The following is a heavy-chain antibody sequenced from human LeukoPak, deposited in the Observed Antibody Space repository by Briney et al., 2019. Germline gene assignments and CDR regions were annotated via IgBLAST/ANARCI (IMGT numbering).Heavy chain of an antibody. CDR3: ARDWPAVITDY. D-gene: IGHD2-21*01. J-gene: IGHJ4*02. Sequence: ASVNVSCRASGYSFTNYGISWLRQAPGQGLEWMGRINAGNGNTHYAQKFQGRLTLTTDRSTSSAYMELRSLTSDDTAVYYCARDWPAVITDYWGRGTLLIVS. CDR2: INAGNGNT. V-gene: IGHV1-18*01. CDR1: GYSFTNYG.